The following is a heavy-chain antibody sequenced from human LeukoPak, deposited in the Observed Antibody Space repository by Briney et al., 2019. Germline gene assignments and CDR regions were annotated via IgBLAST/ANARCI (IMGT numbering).Heavy chain of an antibody. CDR3: ARDRGYSGYVTDAFDI. V-gene: IGHV1-3*01. J-gene: IGHJ3*02. D-gene: IGHD5-12*01. CDR1: GYTFTSYA. CDR2: INAGNGNT. Sequence: GASVKVSCKASGYTFTSYAMHWVRQAPGQRLEWMGWINAGNGNTKYSQKFQGSATITRDTSASTAYMELSSLRSEDTAVYYCARDRGYSGYVTDAFDIWGQGTMVTVSS.